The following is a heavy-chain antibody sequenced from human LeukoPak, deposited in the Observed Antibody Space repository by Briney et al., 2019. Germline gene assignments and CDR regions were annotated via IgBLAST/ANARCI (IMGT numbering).Heavy chain of an antibody. Sequence: ASVTVSRMASGYTFTDYYMHWVRQPPGQGLEWMGWINPNSGDTNYAQNFKDRATMTTNTSMNTDYMKLSRLETDDTAGYYGPMEGDSNYFDYWGQGTLVTVSS. CDR3: PMEGDSNYFDY. J-gene: IGHJ4*02. D-gene: IGHD3-10*01. CDR1: GYTFTDYY. V-gene: IGHV1-2*02. CDR2: INPNSGDT.